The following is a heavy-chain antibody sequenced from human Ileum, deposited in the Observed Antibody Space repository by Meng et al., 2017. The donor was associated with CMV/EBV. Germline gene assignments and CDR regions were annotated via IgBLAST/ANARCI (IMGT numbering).Heavy chain of an antibody. J-gene: IGHJ4*02. Sequence: QVQLVESGGGVVQPGGSLRLSCAVSGLTFSSSGMHWVRQAPGKGLEWVAFVRSDGSNKYYADSVKGRFTISRDNSENTLFLQMNSLRADDTAVYYCSSLGDYWGQGTLVTVSS. D-gene: IGHD3-16*01. CDR1: GLTFSSSG. V-gene: IGHV3-30*02. CDR3: SSLGDY. CDR2: VRSDGSNK.